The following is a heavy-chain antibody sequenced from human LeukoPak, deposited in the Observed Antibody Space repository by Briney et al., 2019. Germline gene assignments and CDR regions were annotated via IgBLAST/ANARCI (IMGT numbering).Heavy chain of an antibody. CDR2: ISGSGGST. V-gene: IGHV3-23*01. CDR3: AKDRYSSGWRTYFVY. J-gene: IGHJ4*02. D-gene: IGHD6-19*01. CDR1: GFTFSSYA. Sequence: GGSLRLSCAASGFTFSSYAMSWVRQAPGKGLEWVSAISGSGGSTYYADSVKGRFTISRDNSKNTLYLQMNSLRAEDTAVYYCAKDRYSSGWRTYFVYWGQGTLVAVSS.